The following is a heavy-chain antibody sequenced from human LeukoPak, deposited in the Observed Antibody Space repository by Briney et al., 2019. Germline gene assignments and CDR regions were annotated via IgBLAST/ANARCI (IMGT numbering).Heavy chain of an antibody. CDR3: ARDFYDSSGPDGDY. J-gene: IGHJ4*02. Sequence: GASVKVSCKASGGTFSSYAISWVRQAPGQGLEWMGGIIPIFGTANYAQKFQGRVTITADESTSTAYMELSSLRSEDTAVYYCARDFYDSSGPDGDYWGQGTLVTVSS. CDR1: GGTFSSYA. V-gene: IGHV1-69*13. CDR2: IIPIFGTA. D-gene: IGHD3-22*01.